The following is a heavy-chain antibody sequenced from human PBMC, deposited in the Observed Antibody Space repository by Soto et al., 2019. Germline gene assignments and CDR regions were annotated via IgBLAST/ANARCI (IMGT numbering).Heavy chain of an antibody. CDR1: GGSFSGYY. D-gene: IGHD3-3*01. J-gene: IGHJ6*03. Sequence: PSETLSLTCAVYGGSFSGYYWSWIRQPPGKGLEWIGEINHSGSTNYNPSLKSRVTISVDTSKNQFSLKLSSVTAADTAVYYCARGERVLRFLEPAPRGGYYYMAVWGKGTTVTVCS. V-gene: IGHV4-34*01. CDR2: INHSGST. CDR3: ARGERVLRFLEPAPRGGYYYMAV.